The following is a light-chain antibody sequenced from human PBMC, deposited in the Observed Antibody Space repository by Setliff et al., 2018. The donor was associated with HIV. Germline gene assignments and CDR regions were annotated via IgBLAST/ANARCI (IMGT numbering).Light chain of an antibody. J-gene: IGLJ1*01. V-gene: IGLV2-14*01. CDR2: EVS. CDR1: SSDVGGYNY. CDR3: SSYTSSSTPFV. Sequence: LTQPASVSGSPGQSITISCTGTSSDVGGYNYVSWYQQHPGKAPKLMIYEVSNRPSGVSNRFSGSKSGNTASLTISGLQAEDEADYYCSSYTSSSTPFVFGTGTKVTVL.